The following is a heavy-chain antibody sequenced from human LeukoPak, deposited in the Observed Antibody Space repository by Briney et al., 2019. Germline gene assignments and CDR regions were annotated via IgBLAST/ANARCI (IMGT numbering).Heavy chain of an antibody. V-gene: IGHV4-59*08. Sequence: SETLSLTCTVSGASISSYYWSWIRLPPGQGLEWIGFGHYTVSSNYNPSLKSRVTISGDTSKSQFSLKLSSVTAADTAVYYCARHDNRGYYSLHYWGQGALVSVSS. CDR2: GHYTVSS. CDR1: GASISSYY. CDR3: ARHDNRGYYSLHY. D-gene: IGHD3-22*01. J-gene: IGHJ4*02.